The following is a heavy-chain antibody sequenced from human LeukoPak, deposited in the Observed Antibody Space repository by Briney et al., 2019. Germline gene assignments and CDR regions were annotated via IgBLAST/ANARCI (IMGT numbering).Heavy chain of an antibody. V-gene: IGHV1-8*01. J-gene: IGHJ6*02. CDR3: ARGKTRITIFGVVIYYYGMDV. Sequence: ASVKVSCKASGYTFTRYDINWVRQATGQGLEWMGWLNPNSGNTGYAQKFQGRVTMTRNTSISTAYMELSSLRSEDTAVYYCARGKTRITIFGVVIYYYGMDVWGQATTVTVSS. CDR2: LNPNSGNT. CDR1: GYTFTRYD. D-gene: IGHD3-3*01.